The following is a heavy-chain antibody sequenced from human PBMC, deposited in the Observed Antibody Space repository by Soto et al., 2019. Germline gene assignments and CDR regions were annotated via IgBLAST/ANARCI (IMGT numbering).Heavy chain of an antibody. CDR3: ARGQHQLRIAAAEGAFDI. CDR1: GGTFSSYA. CDR2: IIPIFGTA. J-gene: IGHJ3*02. Sequence: SVKVSCKASGGTFSSYAISWVRQAPGQGLEWMGGIIPIFGTANYAQKFQGRVTITADESTSTAYMELSSLRSEDTAVYYCARGQHQLRIAAAEGAFDIWGQGTMVTVSS. V-gene: IGHV1-69*13. D-gene: IGHD6-13*01.